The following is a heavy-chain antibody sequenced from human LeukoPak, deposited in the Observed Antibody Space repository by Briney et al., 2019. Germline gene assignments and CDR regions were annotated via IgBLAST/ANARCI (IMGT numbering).Heavy chain of an antibody. V-gene: IGHV4-61*02. CDR2: IYTSGST. Sequence: SQTLSLTCTVSGGSISSGSYYWSWIRQPAGKGLEWIGRIYTSGSTNYNPSLKSRVTISVDTSKNQFSLKLSSVTAADTAVYYCARSMRTMIVVVMRGNWFDPWGQGTLVTVSS. CDR1: GGSISSGSYY. J-gene: IGHJ5*02. CDR3: ARSMRTMIVVVMRGNWFDP. D-gene: IGHD3-22*01.